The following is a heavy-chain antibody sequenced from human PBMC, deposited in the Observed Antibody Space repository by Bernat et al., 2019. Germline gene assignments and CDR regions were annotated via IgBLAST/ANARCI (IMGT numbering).Heavy chain of an antibody. V-gene: IGHV3-15*07. CDR1: GFTFSNAW. J-gene: IGHJ4*02. Sequence: EVQLVESGGGLVKPGGSLRLSCAASGFTFSNAWMNWVRQAPGKGLEWVGRIKSKTDGGTTDYAAPVKGRFTISRDDSKNTLYLQMNSPKTEDTAVYYCTTDGSSSWYGGAFDYWGQGTLVTVSS. D-gene: IGHD6-13*01. CDR2: IKSKTDGGTT. CDR3: TTDGSSSWYGGAFDY.